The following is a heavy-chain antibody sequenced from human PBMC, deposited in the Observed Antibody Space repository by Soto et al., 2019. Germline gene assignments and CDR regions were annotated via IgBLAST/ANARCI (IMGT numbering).Heavy chain of an antibody. CDR3: AKAGLVPGIYYFDY. CDR1: GFTFSSYG. Sequence: PGGSLRLSCAASGFTFSSYGMHWVRQAPGKGLEWVAVISYDGSNKYYADSVKGRFTISRDNSKNTLYLQMDSLRAEDTAVYYCAKAGLVPGIYYFDYWGQGTLVTVSS. V-gene: IGHV3-30*18. CDR2: ISYDGSNK. J-gene: IGHJ4*02. D-gene: IGHD6-19*01.